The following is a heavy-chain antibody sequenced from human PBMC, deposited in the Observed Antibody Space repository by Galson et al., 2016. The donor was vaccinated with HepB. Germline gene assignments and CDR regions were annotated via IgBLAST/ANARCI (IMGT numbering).Heavy chain of an antibody. CDR2: IKSKTDGGTI. CDR1: GSTLSNAW. V-gene: IGHV3-15*01. D-gene: IGHD1-1*01. J-gene: IGHJ4*02. CDR3: LSPRNNW. Sequence: SLRLSCAASGSTLSNAWMSWVRQAPGKGLEWVGRIKSKTDGGTIDYAAPVEARFMISRDDSKNTLYLQMNSLTTEDTAVYYCLSPRNNWWGQGTLVTVSS.